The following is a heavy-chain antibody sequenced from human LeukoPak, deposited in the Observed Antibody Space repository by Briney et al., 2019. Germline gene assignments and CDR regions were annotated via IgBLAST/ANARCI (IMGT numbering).Heavy chain of an antibody. CDR3: TSPLYDILTGYSYGMDV. V-gene: IGHV3-15*01. CDR2: IKSKTDGGTT. J-gene: IGHJ6*02. D-gene: IGHD3-9*01. CDR1: GFTFSNAW. Sequence: PGGSLRLSCAASGFTFSNAWMSWGRQAPGKGLEWVGRIKSKTDGGTTDYAAPVKGRFIISRDDSKNTLYLQMNSLKTEDTAVYYCTSPLYDILTGYSYGMDVWGQGTTVTVSS.